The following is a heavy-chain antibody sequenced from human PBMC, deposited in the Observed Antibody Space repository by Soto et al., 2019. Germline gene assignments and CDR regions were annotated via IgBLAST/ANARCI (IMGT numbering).Heavy chain of an antibody. CDR2: INHSGST. CDR1: GGSFSGYY. D-gene: IGHD6-6*01. CDR3: ARDQPKRYEYSSSLIWFDP. Sequence: ETLSLTCAVYGGSFSGYYWSCIRQPPGKGLEWIGEINHSGSTNYNPSLKSRVTISVDTSKNQFSLKLSSVTAADTAVYYCARDQPKRYEYSSSLIWFDPWGQGTLVTVSS. J-gene: IGHJ5*02. V-gene: IGHV4-34*01.